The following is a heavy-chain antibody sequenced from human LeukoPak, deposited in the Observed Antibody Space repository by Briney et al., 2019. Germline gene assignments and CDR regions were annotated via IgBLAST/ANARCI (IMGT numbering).Heavy chain of an antibody. CDR3: AKDYYYYGSGSYTFDY. CDR2: IRYDGSNK. Sequence: PGGSLRLSCTASGLILSNYNMHWVRQAPGKGLEWVAFIRYDGSNKYYADSVKGRFTISRDNSKNTLYLQMNSLRAEDTAVYYCAKDYYYYGSGSYTFDYWGQGTLVTVSS. V-gene: IGHV3-30*02. D-gene: IGHD3-10*01. CDR1: GLILSNYN. J-gene: IGHJ4*02.